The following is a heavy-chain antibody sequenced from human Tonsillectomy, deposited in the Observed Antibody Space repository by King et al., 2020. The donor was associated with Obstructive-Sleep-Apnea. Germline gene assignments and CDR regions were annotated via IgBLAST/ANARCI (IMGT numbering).Heavy chain of an antibody. CDR3: ARLSGFSSGWYPHAFDV. D-gene: IGHD6-19*01. CDR2: VSYSGTA. J-gene: IGHJ3*01. Sequence: LQLQESGPGLVKPSDILSLTCSVSGDSISARSYYWGWIRQPPGKGLEWIGSVSYSGTAYYYPSLKSRLTISLDAPKKQFSLKLTSVTAADTAVYFCARLSGFSSGWYPHAFDVWGQGTMVTVSS. CDR1: GDSISARSYY. V-gene: IGHV4-39*07.